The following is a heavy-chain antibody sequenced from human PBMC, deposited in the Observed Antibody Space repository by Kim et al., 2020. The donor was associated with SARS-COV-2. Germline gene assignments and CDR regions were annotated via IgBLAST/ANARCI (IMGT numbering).Heavy chain of an antibody. CDR2: MNPNSGNT. V-gene: IGHV1-8*01. CDR1: GYTFTSYD. Sequence: ASVKVSCKASGYTFTSYDINWVRQATGQGLEWMGWMNPNSGNTGYAQKFQGRVTMTRNTSISTAYMELSSLRSEDTAVYYCARGVGGTPCLVNLRRWFDPWGQGTLVTVSS. D-gene: IGHD3-9*01. CDR3: ARGVGGTPCLVNLRRWFDP. J-gene: IGHJ5*02.